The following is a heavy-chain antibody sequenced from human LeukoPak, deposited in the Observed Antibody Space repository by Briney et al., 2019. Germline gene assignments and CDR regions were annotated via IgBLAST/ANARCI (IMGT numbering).Heavy chain of an antibody. J-gene: IGHJ4*02. CDR3: ASGAQSDY. CDR1: GFTFSSYA. Sequence: GGSLRLSCAASGFTFSSYAMSWVRQAPGKGLEWVSAISGSGGSTYYADSVKGRFTISRDNAKNSLYLQMNSLRADDTALYYCASGAQSDYWGQGTLVTVSS. CDR2: ISGSGGST. D-gene: IGHD1-26*01. V-gene: IGHV3-23*01.